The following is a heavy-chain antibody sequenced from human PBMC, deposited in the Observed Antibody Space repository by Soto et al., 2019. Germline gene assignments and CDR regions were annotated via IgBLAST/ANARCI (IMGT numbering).Heavy chain of an antibody. Sequence: SVKVSCKASGFTFTSSAVQWVRQARGQRLEWIGWIAVGSGNTNYAQKFQERVTITRDMSTSTAYMELSSLRSEDTAVYYCAADQDSSGYYGSSRKFDYWGQGTLVTVSS. CDR2: IAVGSGNT. V-gene: IGHV1-58*01. D-gene: IGHD3-22*01. CDR1: GFTFTSSA. CDR3: AADQDSSGYYGSSRKFDY. J-gene: IGHJ4*02.